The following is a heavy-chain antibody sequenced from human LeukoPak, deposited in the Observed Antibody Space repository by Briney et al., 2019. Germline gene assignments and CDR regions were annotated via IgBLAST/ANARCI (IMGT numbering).Heavy chain of an antibody. CDR2: ISGSGGST. V-gene: IGHV3-23*01. CDR1: GFTFSSYA. Sequence: GGSLRLSCAAPGFTFSSYAMSWVRQAPGKGLEWVSAISGSGGSTYYADSVKGRFTISRDNSKNSLYLQMNSLRVDDTALYYCAKSFMSGHFPVFDPWGRGTLVIVSS. D-gene: IGHD3-3*02. CDR3: AKSFMSGHFPVFDP. J-gene: IGHJ5*02.